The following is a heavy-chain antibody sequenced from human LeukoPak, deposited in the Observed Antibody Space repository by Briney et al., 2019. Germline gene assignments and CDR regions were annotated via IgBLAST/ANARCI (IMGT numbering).Heavy chain of an antibody. D-gene: IGHD2-2*01. V-gene: IGHV3-48*04. CDR2: ISSSSNTT. Sequence: PGGSLRLSCVASGFSFGTYGMDWVRQAPGKGLEWVSYISSSSNTTYYADSVRGRFTISRDNAKNSLYLQMNSLRAEDTAVYYCARGASCSSTSCPDYYYMDVWGKGTTVTVSS. CDR1: GFSFGTYG. CDR3: ARGASCSSTSCPDYYYMDV. J-gene: IGHJ6*03.